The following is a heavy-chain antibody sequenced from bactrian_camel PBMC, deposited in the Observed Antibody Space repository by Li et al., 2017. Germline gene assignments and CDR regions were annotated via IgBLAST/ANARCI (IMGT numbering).Heavy chain of an antibody. J-gene: IGHJ6*01. CDR3: AADRRVGGICYESSRA. CDR1: GYTGGRHC. Sequence: HVQLVESGGGSVQTGGSARLSCTTSGYTGGRHCMAWSRQAPGKEREEVARFDGDRNADYAESVKGRASISVDSAKNTFQLQMNSLKPEDTAVYYCAADRRVGGICYESSRAWGQGTQVTVS. V-gene: IGHV3S9*01. CDR2: FDGDRNA. D-gene: IGHD2*01.